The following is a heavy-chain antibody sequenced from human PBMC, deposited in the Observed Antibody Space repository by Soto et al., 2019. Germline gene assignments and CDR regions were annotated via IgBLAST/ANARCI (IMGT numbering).Heavy chain of an antibody. J-gene: IGHJ5*02. CDR2: IGTLSDT. CDR1: GFTSSTFD. Sequence: GSLRLSCAGSGFTSSTFDIHWVRQAPGKGLEWVSGIGTLSDTFYAASVQGRFTISRQNAKNSVYLQMNSLRAGDTAFYYCARGRSFSYDSTPPPMFDPWGQGTLVTVSS. D-gene: IGHD3-10*01. V-gene: IGHV3-13*01. CDR3: ARGRSFSYDSTPPPMFDP.